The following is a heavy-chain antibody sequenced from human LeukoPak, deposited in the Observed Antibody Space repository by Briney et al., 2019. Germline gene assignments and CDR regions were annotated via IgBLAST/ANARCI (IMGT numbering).Heavy chain of an antibody. CDR3: ARAFGGYSGYDSRGAGY. V-gene: IGHV3-21*01. J-gene: IGHJ4*02. D-gene: IGHD5-12*01. CDR2: ISSSSSYI. CDR1: GFTFSSYS. Sequence: PGGSLRLSCAASGFTFSSYSMNWVRQAPGKGLEWVSSISSSSSYIYYADSVKGRYTISRDNAKNSLYLQMNSLRAEDTAVYYCARAFGGYSGYDSRGAGYWGQGTLVTVSS.